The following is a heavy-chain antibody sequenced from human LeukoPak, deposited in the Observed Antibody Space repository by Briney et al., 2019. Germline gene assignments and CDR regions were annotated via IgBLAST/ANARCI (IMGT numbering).Heavy chain of an antibody. J-gene: IGHJ5*02. CDR1: GFTFSNYG. Sequence: GRSLRLSCAASGFTFSNYGMHWVRQAPGKGLEWVAVISYDGSDNYYADSVKGRFTISRDNSKNTLYLQMNSPRAEDTAVYYCAKVSRQWELVYWFDPWGQGTLVTVSS. V-gene: IGHV3-30*18. CDR2: ISYDGSDN. D-gene: IGHD1-26*01. CDR3: AKVSRQWELVYWFDP.